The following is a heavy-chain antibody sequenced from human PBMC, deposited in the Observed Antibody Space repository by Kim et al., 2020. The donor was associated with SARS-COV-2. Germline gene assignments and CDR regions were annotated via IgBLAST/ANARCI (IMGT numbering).Heavy chain of an antibody. D-gene: IGHD3-10*01. CDR3: TRLGDYYGSGTSF. Sequence: GGSLRLSCAGSGFTFSDSAIHWVRQAAGKGLQWVGRIRSSTRDYATVHAASLKDRFTISRDDSKNTAYLQMNNLKTEDTAVYYCTRLGDYYGSGTSFWGQGTLVTVSS. CDR2: IRSSTRDYAT. V-gene: IGHV3-73*01. J-gene: IGHJ4*02. CDR1: GFTFSDSA.